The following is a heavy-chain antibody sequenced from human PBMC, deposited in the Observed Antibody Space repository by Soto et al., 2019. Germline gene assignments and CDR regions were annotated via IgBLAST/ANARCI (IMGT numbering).Heavy chain of an antibody. J-gene: IGHJ6*02. V-gene: IGHV4-39*01. D-gene: IGHD3-3*01. CDR3: ASLWGGDYDFWSGYYDSYYYGMDV. CDR2: IYYSGST. CDR1: GGSISSTSYY. Sequence: ETLSLTHTISGGSISSTSYYWYWIRQHPGMGLALIGSIYYSGSTYYNPSLKSRVTISVDTSKNQFSLKLSSVTAADTAVYYCASLWGGDYDFWSGYYDSYYYGMDVWGQGTTVT.